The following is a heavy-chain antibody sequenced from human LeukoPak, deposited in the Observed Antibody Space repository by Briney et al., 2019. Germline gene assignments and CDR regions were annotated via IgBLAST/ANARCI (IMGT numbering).Heavy chain of an antibody. CDR2: TWYDGSSE. CDR3: AKDRGVVRGVDY. D-gene: IGHD3-10*01. J-gene: IGHJ4*02. Sequence: PGRSLRLSCAASGFTFSAHGMHWVRQAPGKGLEWVALTWYDGSSEYYAASVKGRLTISGDNSKNTLYLQMNSLRAEDTAVYYCAKDRGVVRGVDYWGQGTLVTVSS. V-gene: IGHV3-33*06. CDR1: GFTFSAHG.